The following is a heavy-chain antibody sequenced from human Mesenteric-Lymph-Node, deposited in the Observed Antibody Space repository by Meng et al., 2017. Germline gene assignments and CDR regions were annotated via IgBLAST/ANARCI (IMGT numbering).Heavy chain of an antibody. CDR1: GYTFTGYY. D-gene: IGHD2-15*01. V-gene: IGHV1-2*06. Sequence: ASVKVSCKASGYTFTGYYMHWVRQAPGQGLEWMGRINPNSGGTNYAQKFQGRVTMTRNTSISTAYIELSRLRSDDTAVYYCASRIVVAATPFDYWGQGTVVTVSS. CDR3: ASRIVVAATPFDY. J-gene: IGHJ4*02. CDR2: INPNSGGT.